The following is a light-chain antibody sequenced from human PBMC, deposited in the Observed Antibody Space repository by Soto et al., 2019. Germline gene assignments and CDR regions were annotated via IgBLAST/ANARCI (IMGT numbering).Light chain of an antibody. J-gene: IGKJ1*01. CDR2: GAS. V-gene: IGKV3D-20*02. Sequence: EIVLTQSPATLSLSPGERATLSCGASQSVSSTYLAWYQQKAGQAPRLLIYGASSRATGIPDRFSGSGSGTDFTLTITSLQSEDFAVYYCQQYINWSWAFGQGTKVDIK. CDR3: QQYINWSWA. CDR1: QSVSSTY.